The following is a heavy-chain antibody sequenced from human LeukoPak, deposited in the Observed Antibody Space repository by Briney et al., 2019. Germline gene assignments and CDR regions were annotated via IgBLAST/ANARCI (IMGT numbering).Heavy chain of an antibody. J-gene: IGHJ4*02. CDR1: GFTFSSYS. V-gene: IGHV3-48*01. CDR2: ISSSSSTI. D-gene: IGHD2-2*01. Sequence: GGSLRLSCAASGFTFSSYSMNWVRQAPGKGLEWVSYISSSSSTIYYADSVKGRFTISRDNAKNSLYLQMNSLRAEDTAVYYCARDPYCSSTSCSQLNYWGQGTLVTVSS. CDR3: ARDPYCSSTSCSQLNY.